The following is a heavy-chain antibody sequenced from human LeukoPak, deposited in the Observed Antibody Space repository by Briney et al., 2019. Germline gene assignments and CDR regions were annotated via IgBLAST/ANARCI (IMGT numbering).Heavy chain of an antibody. D-gene: IGHD1-26*01. Sequence: SETLSLTCTVSGGSVSGSNWWSWVRQPPGKGLEWIGEIYHSGSTNYNPSLKSRVTISVDKSKNQFSLKLSSVTAADTAVYYCARGGGAHPLDYWGQGTLVTVSS. J-gene: IGHJ4*02. V-gene: IGHV4-4*02. CDR3: ARGGGAHPLDY. CDR1: GGSVSGSNW. CDR2: IYHSGST.